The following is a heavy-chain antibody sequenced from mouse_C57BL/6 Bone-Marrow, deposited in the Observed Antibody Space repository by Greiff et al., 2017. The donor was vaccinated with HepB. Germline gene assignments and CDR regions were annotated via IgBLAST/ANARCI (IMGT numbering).Heavy chain of an antibody. V-gene: IGHV1-87*01. CDR2: GQGLEWIG. D-gene: IGHD2-3*01. CDR1: YTFFSRVH. J-gene: IGHJ2*01. CDR3: SEDAAVEYCAWEDGIRGY. Sequence: QVQLQQSGPELARPWASVKISCPAFYTFFSRVHFAFRDTNYWMQWVKQRPGQGLEWIGAIYPGIGDTSYNQKFKGKATLTADKSSSTAYRQLSSLTSEDAAVEYCAWEDGIRGYWGQGTTLTVSS.